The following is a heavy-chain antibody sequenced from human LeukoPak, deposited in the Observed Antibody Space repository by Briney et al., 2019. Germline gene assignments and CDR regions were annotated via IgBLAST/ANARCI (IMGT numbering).Heavy chain of an antibody. Sequence: GGSLRLSCAASGFTFSSYGMHWVRQAPGKGLEWVSVISGNGGSTHYADSVKGRFTISRDNSKDTLFLQMESLRIEDTAVYYCARDIGIIYEGYDYWGQGTLVTVSS. D-gene: IGHD2/OR15-2a*01. J-gene: IGHJ4*02. CDR2: ISGNGGST. CDR3: ARDIGIIYEGYDY. CDR1: GFTFSSYG. V-gene: IGHV3-NL1*01.